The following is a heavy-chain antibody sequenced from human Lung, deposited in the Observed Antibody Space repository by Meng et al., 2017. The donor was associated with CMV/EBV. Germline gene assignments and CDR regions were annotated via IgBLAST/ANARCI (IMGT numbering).Heavy chain of an antibody. CDR1: GFTFSSYD. Sequence: ESLKISCAASGFTFSSYDMSWVRQAPGKGLEWVSSISTGGRDLYYADSVKGRFTISRDNAKNSLYLQMNSLRAEDTAVYFCARVWGKGSGYDFDLWGQGTPVTVSS. CDR3: ARVWGKGSGYDFDL. CDR2: ISTGGRDL. V-gene: IGHV3-21*01. J-gene: IGHJ4*02. D-gene: IGHD5-12*01.